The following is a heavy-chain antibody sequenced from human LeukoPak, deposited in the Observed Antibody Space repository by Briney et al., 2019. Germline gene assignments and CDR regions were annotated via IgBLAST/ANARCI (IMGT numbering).Heavy chain of an antibody. J-gene: IGHJ4*02. CDR2: IYYSGGT. CDR1: GGSISSGGYY. V-gene: IGHV4-31*03. CDR3: ARMGAGDYLSFDY. D-gene: IGHD4-17*01. Sequence: SETLSLTCTVSGGSISSGGYYWSWIRQHPGKGLEWIGYIYYSGGTYYNPSLKSRVTISVDTSKNQFSLKLSPVTAADTAVYYCARMGAGDYLSFDYWGQGTLVTVSS.